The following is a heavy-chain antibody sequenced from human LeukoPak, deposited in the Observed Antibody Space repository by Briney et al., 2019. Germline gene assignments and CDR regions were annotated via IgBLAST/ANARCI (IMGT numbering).Heavy chain of an antibody. Sequence: GGSLRLSCSASQFTFSYYAMTWVRQAPGKGLEWASGVSSSGDYTYYANSVKGRFTISRDNSKNTLYLQLSSLRVEDTAVYYCAKEIYAYGSRGFNYWGQGTLVTVSS. J-gene: IGHJ4*02. CDR3: AKEIYAYGSRGFNY. CDR1: QFTFSYYA. D-gene: IGHD3-10*01. V-gene: IGHV3-23*01. CDR2: VSSSGDYT.